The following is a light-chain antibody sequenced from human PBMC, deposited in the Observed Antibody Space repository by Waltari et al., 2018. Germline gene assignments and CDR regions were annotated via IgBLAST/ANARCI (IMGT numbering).Light chain of an antibody. CDR2: AAS. V-gene: IGKV3-20*01. J-gene: IGKJ4*01. CDR3: QQYATSPLT. CDR1: QNVSNSF. Sequence: EILLTQSPGTLSLSPGEGATLSCRASQNVSNSFLAWYQQKPGQAPRLLIYAASRRATGIPDRFSGSGSGTDFTVTISRLDPEDFAVYFCQQYATSPLTFGGGTRVDVK.